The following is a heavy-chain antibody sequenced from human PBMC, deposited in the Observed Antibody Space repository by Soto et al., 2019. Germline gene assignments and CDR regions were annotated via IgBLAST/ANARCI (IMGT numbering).Heavy chain of an antibody. CDR1: GYTFTNYW. CDR3: ARHLNYYDNSGYYYPAFDI. Sequence: GESLKISCKASGYTFTNYWISWVRQMPGKGLEWMGRIDPSDSYTKYSPSFRGLVTISDDTSINTAYLQWSSLKASDTAMYYCARHLNYYDNSGYYYPAFDIWGRGTMVTVSS. V-gene: IGHV5-10-1*01. J-gene: IGHJ3*02. D-gene: IGHD3-22*01. CDR2: IDPSDSYT.